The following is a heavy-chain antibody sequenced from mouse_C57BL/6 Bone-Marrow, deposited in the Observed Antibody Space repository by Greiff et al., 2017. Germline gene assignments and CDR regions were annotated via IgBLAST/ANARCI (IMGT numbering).Heavy chain of an antibody. CDR1: GYTFTDYY. D-gene: IGHD2-1*01. CDR3: ARVYYGYYYAMDY. Sequence: QVQLQQSGAELVKPGASVKISCKASGYTFTDYYINWVKQRPGQGLEWIGKIGPGSGSTYYNDKFKGKATLTADKSSSTAYMQLRILTSEDSAVYFWARVYYGYYYAMDYWCQGTSVTVSS. J-gene: IGHJ4*01. V-gene: IGHV1-77*01. CDR2: IGPGSGST.